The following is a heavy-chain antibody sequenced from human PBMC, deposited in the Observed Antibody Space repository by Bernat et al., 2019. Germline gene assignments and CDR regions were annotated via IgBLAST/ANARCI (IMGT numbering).Heavy chain of an antibody. CDR1: GFTFSSYS. CDR2: ISGSGGST. J-gene: IGHJ4*02. D-gene: IGHD6-13*01. Sequence: EVQLVESGGGLVKPGGSLRLSCAASGFTFSSYSMNWVRQAPGKGLEWVSAISGSGGSTYYADSVKGRFTISRDNSKNTLYLQMNSLRAEDTAVYYCAKEYSSSWYGATYYFDYWGQGTLVTVSS. CDR3: AKEYSSSWYGATYYFDY. V-gene: IGHV3-23*04.